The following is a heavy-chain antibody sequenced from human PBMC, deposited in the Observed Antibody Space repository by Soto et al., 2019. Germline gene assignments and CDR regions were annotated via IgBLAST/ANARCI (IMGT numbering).Heavy chain of an antibody. Sequence: QVQLVESGGGVVQPGRSLRLSCAASGFTFSSYAMHWVRQAPGKGLEWVAVISYDGSNKYYADSVKGRFTISRDNSKNTLYLQMNSVRAEDTAVYYCARASIAAPLSWGQGTLVTVSS. CDR1: GFTFSSYA. CDR3: ARASIAAPLS. CDR2: ISYDGSNK. D-gene: IGHD6-6*01. J-gene: IGHJ4*02. V-gene: IGHV3-30-3*01.